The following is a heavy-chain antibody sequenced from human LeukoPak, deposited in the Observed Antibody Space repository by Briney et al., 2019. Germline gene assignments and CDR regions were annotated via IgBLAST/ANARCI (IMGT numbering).Heavy chain of an antibody. Sequence: GSLRLSCAASGFTFSSYWMSWVRQAPGKGLEWIGSIYDSRTIYYNPSLNSRVTISAVTSKNQFSLQLNSVTAADTAVYYCARHDGRSGGTMGALDSWGQGSLVTVSS. CDR3: ARHDGRSGGTMGALDS. J-gene: IGHJ4*02. CDR1: GFTFSSYW. CDR2: IYDSRTI. V-gene: IGHV4-39*01. D-gene: IGHD4-23*01.